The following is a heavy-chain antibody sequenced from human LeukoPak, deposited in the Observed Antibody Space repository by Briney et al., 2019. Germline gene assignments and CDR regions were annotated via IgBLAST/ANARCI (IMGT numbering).Heavy chain of an antibody. J-gene: IGHJ4*02. V-gene: IGHV3-23*01. CDR2: ISGGGDIT. Sequence: GGSLRLSCAASGFNFANHAMSWVRQTAGKGLEWVSAISGGGDITYYADSVKGRFTISRDNSKDTLFLQMHSLRPGDTAIYYCVREDTPATANYWGQGTLVTISS. D-gene: IGHD2-21*02. CDR1: GFNFANHA. CDR3: VREDTPATANY.